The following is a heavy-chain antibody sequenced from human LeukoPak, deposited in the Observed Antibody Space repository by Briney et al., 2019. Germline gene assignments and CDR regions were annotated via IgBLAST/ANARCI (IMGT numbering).Heavy chain of an antibody. CDR1: GGSISSYY. J-gene: IGHJ4*02. Sequence: PSETLSLTCTVSGGSISSYYWGWIRQPPGKGLGWVGSIYYSGSTYYNPSLKSRVTISVDTSKNQFSLKLSSVTAADTAVYYCARGNGYYDILTGYSPNLYFDYWGQGTLVTVSS. CDR2: IYYSGST. V-gene: IGHV4-39*07. CDR3: ARGNGYYDILTGYSPNLYFDY. D-gene: IGHD3-9*01.